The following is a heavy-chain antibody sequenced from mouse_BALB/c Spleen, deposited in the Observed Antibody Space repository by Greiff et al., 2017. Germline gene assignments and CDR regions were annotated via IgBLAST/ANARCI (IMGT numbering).Heavy chain of an antibody. Sequence: QVQLLQPGAALVRPGASVKLSCTASGYSFTSYWMHWVQQRPGQGLEWIGMIHPSDSDTGLNQKFKDKATLTVDKSSSTAYMQLSSPTSEDSAVYYCAREVGTYYGGTWFDYWGQGTLVTVAA. V-gene: IGHV1-74*01. CDR2: IHPSDSDT. J-gene: IGHJ3*01. D-gene: IGHD1-1*01. CDR1: GYSFTSYW. CDR3: AREVGTYYGGTWFDY.